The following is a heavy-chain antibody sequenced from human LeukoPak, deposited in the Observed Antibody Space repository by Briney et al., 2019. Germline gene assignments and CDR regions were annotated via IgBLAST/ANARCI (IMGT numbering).Heavy chain of an antibody. V-gene: IGHV4-34*01. Sequence: SETLSLTCAVYGGSFSGYYWSWIRQPPGKGLEWIGEINHSGSTNYNPSLKSRVTISVDTSKNQFSLKLSSVTAADTAVYYCARDVLRGELGVVTWGQGTLVTVSS. J-gene: IGHJ5*02. D-gene: IGHD3-3*01. CDR1: GGSFSGYY. CDR3: ARDVLRGELGVVT. CDR2: INHSGST.